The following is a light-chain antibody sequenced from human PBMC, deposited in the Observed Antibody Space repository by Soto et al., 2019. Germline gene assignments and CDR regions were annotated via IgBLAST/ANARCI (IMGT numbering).Light chain of an antibody. CDR1: PSVSSN. Sequence: EIVMTQSPATLSVSPGERATLSCRASPSVSSNLAWYQQKPGQAPRLLIYGASTRATGIPARFSGSGSVTAVTLTISSRQSEDFAVYYCQQYNNWTPRTFGQGTKVEIK. CDR3: QQYNNWTPRT. V-gene: IGKV3-15*01. J-gene: IGKJ1*01. CDR2: GAS.